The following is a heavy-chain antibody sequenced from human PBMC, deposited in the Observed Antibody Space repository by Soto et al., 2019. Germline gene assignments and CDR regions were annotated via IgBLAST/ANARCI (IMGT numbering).Heavy chain of an antibody. CDR2: IIPIFGTA. Sequence: QVQLVQSGAEVKKPGSSVKVSCKASGGTFSSYAISWVRQAPGQGLEWMGGIIPIFGTANYAQKFQGRVTITADESTSTAYMELSSLRSEDTAVYYCAREGGRRWQDCSSTSCYSYYCYGMDVWGQGTTVTVSS. J-gene: IGHJ6*02. CDR3: AREGGRRWQDCSSTSCYSYYCYGMDV. D-gene: IGHD2-2*01. V-gene: IGHV1-69*01. CDR1: GGTFSSYA.